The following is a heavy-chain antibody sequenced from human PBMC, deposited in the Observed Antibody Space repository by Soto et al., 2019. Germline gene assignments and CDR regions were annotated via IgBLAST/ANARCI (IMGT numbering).Heavy chain of an antibody. V-gene: IGHV4-4*02. D-gene: IGHD6-13*01. CDR1: GGSISSNNW. Sequence: QVQLQESGPGLVKPSGTLSLTCVVSGGSISSNNWWNWVRQPPGKGLEWIGEVYHSGSTHYNPSLKSRVTISVDKSKNQFSLKLTSVTAADTAVYYCARLEQHALAAAGQFDPWGQGTLVTVSS. J-gene: IGHJ5*02. CDR2: VYHSGST. CDR3: ARLEQHALAAAGQFDP.